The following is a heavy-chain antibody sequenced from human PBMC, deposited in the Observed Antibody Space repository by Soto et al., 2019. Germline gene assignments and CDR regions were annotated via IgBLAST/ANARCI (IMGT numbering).Heavy chain of an antibody. Sequence: ASVKVSCKASGFTFTSSAVQWVRQARGQRLEWIGWIVVGSGNTNYAQKFQERVTITRDMSTSTAYMEMSSLRSEDTAVYYCAAYNPRDMTTVYYWGQGTLVTVSS. CDR2: IVVGSGNT. J-gene: IGHJ4*02. CDR3: AAYNPRDMTTVYY. D-gene: IGHD4-4*01. V-gene: IGHV1-58*01. CDR1: GFTFTSSA.